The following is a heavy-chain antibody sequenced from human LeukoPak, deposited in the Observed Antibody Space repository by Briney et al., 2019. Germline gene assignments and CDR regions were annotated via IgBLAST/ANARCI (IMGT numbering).Heavy chain of an antibody. J-gene: IGHJ5*02. CDR1: GGSISSYY. CDR2: IYTSGST. D-gene: IGHD3-10*01. V-gene: IGHV4-4*08. Sequence: SETLSLTCTVSGGSISSYYWSWIRQPPGKGLEWIGYIYTSGSTNYNPSLKSRVTMSVDTSKNQFSLKLSSVTAADTAVYYCARDRTSPMVRGRALEEGWFDPWGQGTLVTVSS. CDR3: ARDRTSPMVRGRALEEGWFDP.